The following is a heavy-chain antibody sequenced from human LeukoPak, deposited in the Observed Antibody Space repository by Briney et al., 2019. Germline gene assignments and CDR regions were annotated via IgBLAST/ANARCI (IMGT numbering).Heavy chain of an antibody. CDR1: GFTFSSYS. J-gene: IGHJ6*02. Sequence: GGSLRLSCAASGFTFSSYSMNWVRQAPGKGLEWVSSISSSSSYIYYADSVKGRFTISRDNAKNSLYLQMNSLRAEDTAVYYCARDTYAHGDPRDYYYYYGMDVWGQGTTVTVSS. CDR3: ARDTYAHGDPRDYYYYYGMDV. CDR2: ISSSSSYI. V-gene: IGHV3-21*01. D-gene: IGHD4-17*01.